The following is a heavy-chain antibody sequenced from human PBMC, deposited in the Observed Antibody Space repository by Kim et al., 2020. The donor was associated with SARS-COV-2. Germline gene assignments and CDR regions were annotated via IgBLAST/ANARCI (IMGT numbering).Heavy chain of an antibody. CDR1: GFTFSNYA. Sequence: GGSVRLSCAASGFTFSNYAMSWVRQAPGKGLQWVSTISGSDGTTYYADSEKGRFTISRDNSNNTLSLQMNSLRAEDTAVYFCAKDWPPTPTVNTPYHFD. CDR2: ISGSDGTT. J-gene: IGHJ4*01. CDR3: AKDWPPTPTVNTPYHFD. D-gene: IGHD4-4*01. V-gene: IGHV3-23*01.